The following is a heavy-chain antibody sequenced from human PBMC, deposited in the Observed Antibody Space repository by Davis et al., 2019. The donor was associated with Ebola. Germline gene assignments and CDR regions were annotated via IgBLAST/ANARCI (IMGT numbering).Heavy chain of an antibody. CDR1: GLTFSSYW. CDR2: INSDGGRT. Sequence: HTGGSLRLSCAASGLTFSSYWMHWVRQAPGKGLVWVSRINSDGGRTTYADSVKGRFTISRDDAKNSLYLQMNSLRAEDTAFYYCARDLGNDLTTYYFDSWGQGTLVTVSS. D-gene: IGHD1-1*01. CDR3: ARDLGNDLTTYYFDS. J-gene: IGHJ4*02. V-gene: IGHV3-74*01.